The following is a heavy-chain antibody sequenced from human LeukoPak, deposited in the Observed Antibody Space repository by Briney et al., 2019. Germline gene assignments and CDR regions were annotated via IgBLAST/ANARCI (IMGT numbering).Heavy chain of an antibody. Sequence: GGSLRLSCAASGFTFSSYWMSWVRQAPGKGLEWVANIKQDGSEKYYVDSVKGRFTISRDNAKNSLYLQMNSLRAEDTAVYYCAREPGATTIAYFDYWGQGTLVTVSS. D-gene: IGHD1-26*01. CDR2: IKQDGSEK. V-gene: IGHV3-7*01. CDR3: AREPGATTIAYFDY. CDR1: GFTFSSYW. J-gene: IGHJ4*02.